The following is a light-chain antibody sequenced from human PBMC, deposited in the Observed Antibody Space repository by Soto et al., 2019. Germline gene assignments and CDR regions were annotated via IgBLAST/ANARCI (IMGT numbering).Light chain of an antibody. CDR1: QSVSSAY. Sequence: EIVLTQSPGTLSLSPGERATLSCRASQSVSSAYLAWYQHKPGQPPTLLIYAASSRVTGIPDRFSGSGSGTDFTFTISRLEPEDWAVYYCQQYGSSSTWTFGQGAKVEIK. CDR2: AAS. V-gene: IGKV3-20*01. CDR3: QQYGSSSTWT. J-gene: IGKJ1*01.